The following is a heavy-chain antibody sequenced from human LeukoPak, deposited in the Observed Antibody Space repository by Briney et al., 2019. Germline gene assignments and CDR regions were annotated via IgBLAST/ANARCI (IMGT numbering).Heavy chain of an antibody. Sequence: SETLSLTCTVSTCSFTGDYWNWIRQGPGQGLEWFGYIHYSGNTNYNPSLKSRVTITVDTPNNQFSLTLTSVTAADTAVYYCARGQAGATTLFDYWGQGTLVTVSS. CDR2: IHYSGNT. D-gene: IGHD1-26*01. J-gene: IGHJ4*02. CDR3: ARGQAGATTLFDY. CDR1: TCSFTGDY. V-gene: IGHV4-59*01.